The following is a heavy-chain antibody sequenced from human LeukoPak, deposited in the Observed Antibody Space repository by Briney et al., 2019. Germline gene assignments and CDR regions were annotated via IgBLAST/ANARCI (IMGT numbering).Heavy chain of an antibody. Sequence: PGESLRLSCAASGFTFSSYSMNWVRQAPGKGLGWVSSISSSSSYIYYADSVKGRFTISRDNAKNSLYLQMNSLRAEDTAVYYCAKDPNPLLGYCSSTSCYLLDYYYMDVWGKGTTVTVSS. CDR2: ISSSSSYI. CDR3: AKDPNPLLGYCSSTSCYLLDYYYMDV. V-gene: IGHV3-21*01. J-gene: IGHJ6*03. D-gene: IGHD2-2*01. CDR1: GFTFSSYS.